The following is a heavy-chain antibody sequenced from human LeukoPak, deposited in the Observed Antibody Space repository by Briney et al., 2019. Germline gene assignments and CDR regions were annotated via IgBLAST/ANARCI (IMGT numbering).Heavy chain of an antibody. D-gene: IGHD3-22*01. CDR3: ARVSYDSSGYFPAYFDY. J-gene: IGHJ4*02. CDR1: GGSISSGSYY. V-gene: IGHV4-61*10. CDR2: LYYSGST. Sequence: SQTLSLTCTVSGGSISSGSYYWSWIRQPAGKGLEWIGYLYYSGSTNYNPSLKSRVTISVDTSNNQFSLKLSSVTAADTAVYYCARVSYDSSGYFPAYFDYWGQGTLVTVSS.